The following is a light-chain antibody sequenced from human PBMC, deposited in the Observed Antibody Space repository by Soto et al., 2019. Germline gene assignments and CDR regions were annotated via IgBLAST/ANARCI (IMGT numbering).Light chain of an antibody. Sequence: QPVLTQSPSASASLGASVKLTCTLSSGHSSYAIAWHQQQPEKGPRYLMKLNSDGSHSKGDGIPDRFSGSSSGAEHYLTISSLHSEDEADYYCQTWGTGIVVFGGGTKLTVL. CDR3: QTWGTGIVV. CDR2: LNSDGSH. CDR1: SGHSSYA. J-gene: IGLJ2*01. V-gene: IGLV4-69*01.